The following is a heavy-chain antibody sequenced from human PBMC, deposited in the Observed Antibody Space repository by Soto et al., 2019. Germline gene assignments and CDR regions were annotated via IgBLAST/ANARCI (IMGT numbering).Heavy chain of an antibody. CDR3: ARGGYYYDSSGYYSAGVGAFDI. CDR2: IYYSGST. CDR1: GGSISSGGYY. Sequence: PSETLSLTCTVSGGSISSGGYYWSWIRQHPWKGLEWIGYIYYSGSTYYNPSLKSRVTISVDTSKNQFSLKLSSVTAADTAVYYCARGGYYYDSSGYYSAGVGAFDIWGQGXMVTV. V-gene: IGHV4-31*03. J-gene: IGHJ3*02. D-gene: IGHD3-22*01.